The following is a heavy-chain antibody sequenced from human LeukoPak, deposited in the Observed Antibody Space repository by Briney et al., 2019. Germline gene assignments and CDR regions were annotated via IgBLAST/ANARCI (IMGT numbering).Heavy chain of an antibody. CDR2: IIPIFGTA. V-gene: IGHV1-69*13. CDR3: AREGFRFGELLYPY. J-gene: IGHJ4*02. D-gene: IGHD3-10*01. Sequence: ASVNVSCKASGGTFSSYAISWVRQAPGQGLEWMGGIIPIFGTANYAQKFQGRVTITADESTSTAYMELSSLRSEDTAVYYCAREGFRFGELLYPYWGQGTLVTVSS. CDR1: GGTFSSYA.